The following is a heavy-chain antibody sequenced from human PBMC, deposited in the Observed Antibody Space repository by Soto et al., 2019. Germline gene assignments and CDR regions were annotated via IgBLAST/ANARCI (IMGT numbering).Heavy chain of an antibody. J-gene: IGHJ4*02. CDR1: GARVSGNSDT. CDR2: TYYRSKWYN. D-gene: IGHD3-16*01. Sequence: SGSVSRTCGMSGARVSGNSDTWNWIRQSPSRGLEWLGRTYYRSKWYNDYAVSVKSRITVTPDTSKNQFSLHLNSVTPEDTAVYYCAGEFPYYESSDSYFDYWGQGALVPVSS. V-gene: IGHV6-1*01. CDR3: AGEFPYYESSDSYFDY.